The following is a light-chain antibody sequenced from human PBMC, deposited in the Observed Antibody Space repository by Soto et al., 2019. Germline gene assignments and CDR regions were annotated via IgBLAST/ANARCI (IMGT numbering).Light chain of an antibody. CDR2: DTS. CDR3: QQRSNWPRT. J-gene: IGKJ3*01. CDR1: QSVGSY. V-gene: IGKV3-11*01. Sequence: EIVLTQSPATLSLSPGERATLSCRASQSVGSYLAWYQQKPGQTPRLLIYDTSNRATGVLARFSGSGSGTDFTLTISSLEPEDFAVYYCQQRSNWPRTFGPGTKVDIK.